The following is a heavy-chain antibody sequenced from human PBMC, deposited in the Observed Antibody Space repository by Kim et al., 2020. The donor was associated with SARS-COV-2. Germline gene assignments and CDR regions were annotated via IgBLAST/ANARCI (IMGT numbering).Heavy chain of an antibody. CDR2: INHSGST. CDR3: ASRGIMITFGGVIVKAFDY. Sequence: SETLSLTCAVYGGSFSGYYWSWIRQPPGKGLEWIGEINHSGSTNYNPSLKSRVTISVDTSKNQFSLKLSSVTAADTAVYYCASRGIMITFGGVIVKAFDYSVQGTLITVSS. V-gene: IGHV4-34*01. D-gene: IGHD3-16*02. CDR1: GGSFSGYY. J-gene: IGHJ4*02.